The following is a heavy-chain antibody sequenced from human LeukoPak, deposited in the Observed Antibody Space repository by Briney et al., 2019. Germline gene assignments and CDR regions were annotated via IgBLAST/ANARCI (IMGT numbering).Heavy chain of an antibody. J-gene: IGHJ6*02. CDR3: ARGIGILTGYPKYGMDV. CDR1: GYTFTGYY. V-gene: IGHV1-2*04. Sequence: ASVKVSCKAFGYTFTGYYMHWVRQAPGQGLGWMGWINPNSGGTNYAQKFQGWVTMTRDTSISTAYMELSRLRSDDTAVYYCARGIGILTGYPKYGMDVWGQGTTVTVSS. CDR2: INPNSGGT. D-gene: IGHD3-9*01.